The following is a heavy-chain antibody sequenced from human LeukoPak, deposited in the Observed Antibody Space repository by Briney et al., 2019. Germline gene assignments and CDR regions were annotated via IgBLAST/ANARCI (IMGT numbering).Heavy chain of an antibody. Sequence: SETLSLTCTVSGGSISSYYWSWIRQPPGKGLEWIGYIYYSGSTNYNPSLKSRVTISVDTSKNQFSRKLSSVTAADTAVYYCARSPHDYGRAFDIWGQGTMVTVSS. D-gene: IGHD4-17*01. CDR3: ARSPHDYGRAFDI. CDR1: GGSISSYY. J-gene: IGHJ3*02. V-gene: IGHV4-59*08. CDR2: IYYSGST.